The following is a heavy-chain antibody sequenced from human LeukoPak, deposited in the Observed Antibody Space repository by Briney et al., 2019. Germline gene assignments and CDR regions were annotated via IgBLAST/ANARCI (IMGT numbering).Heavy chain of an antibody. D-gene: IGHD3-16*02. CDR1: DGSISSSSYY. V-gene: IGHV4-39*01. J-gene: IGHJ5*02. CDR3: ARHGVFSFRFDP. Sequence: PSETLSLTCTVSDGSISSSSYYWGWIRQPPGKGLEWIGSIYYSGSTYYNPSLKSRVTISVDTSKNQFSLKLSSVTAADTAVYYCARHGVFSFRFDPWGQGTLVTVSS. CDR2: IYYSGST.